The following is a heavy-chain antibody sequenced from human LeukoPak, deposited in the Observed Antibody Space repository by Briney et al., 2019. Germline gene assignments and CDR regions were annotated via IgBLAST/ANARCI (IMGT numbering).Heavy chain of an antibody. D-gene: IGHD6-19*01. Sequence: SVKVSGKASGGTFSSYAISWVRQAPGQGLEWMGRIIPIFGTANYAQKFQGRVTITTDESTSTAYMELSSLRSEDTAVYYCAREGEYSSGWYGGWGQGTLVTVSS. CDR3: AREGEYSSGWYGG. J-gene: IGHJ4*02. CDR1: GGTFSSYA. V-gene: IGHV1-69*05. CDR2: IIPIFGTA.